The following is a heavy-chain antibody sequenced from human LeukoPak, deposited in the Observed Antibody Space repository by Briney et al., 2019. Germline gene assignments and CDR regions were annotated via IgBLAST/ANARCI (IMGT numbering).Heavy chain of an antibody. CDR2: ISGSGGST. Sequence: GGSLRLSCSASGFTFSRSDMIWVRQAPGKGLEWVSIISGSGGSTFYADSVKGRFTISRDNSKNTLYLQVNSLRAEDTAVYYCAKGGKWDVTPFDYWGQGTLVTVSS. CDR3: AKGGKWDVTPFDY. J-gene: IGHJ4*02. V-gene: IGHV3-23*01. CDR1: GFTFSRSD. D-gene: IGHD1-26*01.